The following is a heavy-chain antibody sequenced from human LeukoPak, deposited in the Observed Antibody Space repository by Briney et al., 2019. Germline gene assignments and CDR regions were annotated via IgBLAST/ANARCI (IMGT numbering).Heavy chain of an antibody. V-gene: IGHV3-30*18. D-gene: IGHD3-10*01. CDR2: ISDDGSKK. CDR1: GFTFSSHG. Sequence: PGGSLRLSCAASGFTFSSHGMHWVRKAPGKGLERVAVISDDGSKKLYGESVKGRFTISRDNSENTLYLQMNSLRGEDTAVYYCAKDRAFQAAGVTDYWGQGTLVTVSS. CDR3: AKDRAFQAAGVTDY. J-gene: IGHJ4*02.